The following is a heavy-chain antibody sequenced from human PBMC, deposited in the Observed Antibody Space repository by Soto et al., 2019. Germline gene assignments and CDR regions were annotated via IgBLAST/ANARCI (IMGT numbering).Heavy chain of an antibody. D-gene: IGHD3-10*01. J-gene: IGHJ5*02. CDR1: GHLVNKHW. V-gene: IGHV5-51*01. CDR3: ARGYFDSGHGYDL. CDR2: IVTRDSEA. Sequence: DSLGLSCKGPGHLVNKHWIGRERQTPGNGLGWMGVIVTRDSEAKTSPSFQGHVSFSVDNSINTVYLQWTSLKTTDTGIYFCARGYFDSGHGYDLWGQGTLVTVSS.